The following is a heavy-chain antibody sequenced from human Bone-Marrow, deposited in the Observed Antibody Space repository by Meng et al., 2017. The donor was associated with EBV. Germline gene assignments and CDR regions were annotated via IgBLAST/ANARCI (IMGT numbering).Heavy chain of an antibody. V-gene: IGHV2-5*02. D-gene: IGHD6-19*01. Sequence: QISFSESCLTVIHPTPNHTLTCTFSGLSVSTSGMGVAWIRQPHGKSLEWFALIYFDDETGHRPALKNRHIVTRDSSKHQVFFRMDNLDPPDPATYYCAHRRSDSGCFGYWGQGTLVTVSS. CDR2: IYFDDET. CDR3: AHRRSDSGCFGY. CDR1: GLSVSTSGMG. J-gene: IGHJ4*02.